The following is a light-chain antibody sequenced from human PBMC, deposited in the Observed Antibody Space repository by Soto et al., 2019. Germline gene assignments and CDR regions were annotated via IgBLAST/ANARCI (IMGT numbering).Light chain of an antibody. V-gene: IGLV4-60*03. CDR3: ETWDSNTKV. J-gene: IGLJ3*02. Sequence: QTVVTQSSSASASLGSSVKLTCTLSSGHSSYIIAWHQQQPGKAPRYLMKLEGSGSYNKRSGVPDRFSGSSSGADRYLTISNLQSEDEADYYCETWDSNTKVFGGGTKLTVL. CDR1: SGHSSYI. CDR2: LEGSGSY.